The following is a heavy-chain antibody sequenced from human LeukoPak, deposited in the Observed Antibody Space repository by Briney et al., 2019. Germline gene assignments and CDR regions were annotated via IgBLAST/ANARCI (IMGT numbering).Heavy chain of an antibody. CDR3: AREMFKLELDYYYYMDV. CDR2: INPNSGGT. J-gene: IGHJ6*03. Sequence: ASVKVSCKASGYTFTGYYMHWVRQAPGQGLEWMGRINPNSGGTDYAQKFQGRVTMTRDTSISTAYMELSRLRSDDTAVYYCAREMFKLELDYYYYMDVWGKGTTVTISS. D-gene: IGHD1-7*01. CDR1: GYTFTGYY. V-gene: IGHV1-2*06.